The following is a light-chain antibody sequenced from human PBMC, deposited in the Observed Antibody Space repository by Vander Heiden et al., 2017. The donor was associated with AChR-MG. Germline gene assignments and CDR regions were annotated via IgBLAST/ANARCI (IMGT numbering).Light chain of an antibody. CDR2: LNSDGSH. Sequence: QLVLTQPPSASASLGAPVKLTCTLSSGHSSYAIAWHQQQPEKGPRYLMKLNSDGSHSKGDGIPDRFSGSSSGAERYLTISSLQSEDEADYYCQTWGTGIHVVFGGGTKLTVL. CDR3: QTWGTGIHVV. CDR1: SGHSSYA. J-gene: IGLJ2*01. V-gene: IGLV4-69*01.